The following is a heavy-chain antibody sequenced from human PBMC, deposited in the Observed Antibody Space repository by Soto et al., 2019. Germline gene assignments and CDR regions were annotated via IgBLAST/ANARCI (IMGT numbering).Heavy chain of an antibody. CDR1: GFTFSSYG. CDR2: ISYDGSNK. J-gene: IGHJ4*02. CDR3: AKGWPYYDFWSGYGYFDY. D-gene: IGHD3-3*01. V-gene: IGHV3-30*18. Sequence: GGSLRLSCAASGFTFSSYGMHWVRQAPGKGLEWVAVISYDGSNKYYADSVKGRFTISRDNSKNTLYLQMNSLRAEDTTVYYCAKGWPYYDFWSGYGYFDYWGQGTLVTVSS.